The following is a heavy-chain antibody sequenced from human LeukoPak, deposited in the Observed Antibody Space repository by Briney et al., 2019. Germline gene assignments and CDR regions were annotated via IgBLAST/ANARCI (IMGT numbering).Heavy chain of an antibody. Sequence: GASVKVSCKASGYTFTRDAMNWVRQAPGQGLEWMGRIIPILGIANYAQKFQGRVTITADKSTSTAYMELSSLRSEDTAVYYCARRPHGAYGMDVWGQGTTVTVSS. CDR1: GYTFTRDA. D-gene: IGHD3-16*01. J-gene: IGHJ6*02. CDR3: ARRPHGAYGMDV. CDR2: IIPILGIA. V-gene: IGHV1-69*04.